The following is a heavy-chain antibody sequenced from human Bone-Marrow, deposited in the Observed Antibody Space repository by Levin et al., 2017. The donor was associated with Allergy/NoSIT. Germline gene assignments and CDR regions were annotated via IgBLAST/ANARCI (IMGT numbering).Heavy chain of an antibody. J-gene: IGHJ4*02. V-gene: IGHV1-24*01. Sequence: ASVKVSCNVSGYTLTELSYHWVRQAPGKGLEWMGGFDPEDDDTIYAQKFQGRVTMTEDTSTDTAYMELSSLTSDDTAFYYCAAGGVSGVFDYWGQGTLVTVSS. CDR1: GYTLTELS. D-gene: IGHD5/OR15-5a*01. CDR2: FDPEDDDT. CDR3: AAGGVSGVFDY.